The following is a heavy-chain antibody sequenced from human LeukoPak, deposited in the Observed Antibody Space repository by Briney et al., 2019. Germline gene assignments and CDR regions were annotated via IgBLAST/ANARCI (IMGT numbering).Heavy chain of an antibody. CDR2: ICSSSSYI. D-gene: IGHD2-2*01. V-gene: IGHV3-21*01. J-gene: IGHJ5*02. Sequence: PGGSLRLSCAGSGFTLSSYSMKWVRPAPGKGLEWGSSICSSSSYIYYADSVKGRFTISRDNAKNSLYLQMNSLRAEDTAVYYCARDRLPGPNQPDNWFDPWGQGTLVTVSS. CDR3: ARDRLPGPNQPDNWFDP. CDR1: GFTLSSYS.